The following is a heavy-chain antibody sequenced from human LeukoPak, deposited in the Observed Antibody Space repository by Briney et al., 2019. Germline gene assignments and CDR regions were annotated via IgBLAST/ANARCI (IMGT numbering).Heavy chain of an antibody. V-gene: IGHV4-59*01. CDR3: AREVGGAADY. CDR1: GGSIRSYY. Sequence: SETLSLTCTVSGGSIRSYYWSWIRQPPGKGLEWIGYIYYSGSTNYNPSLKSRVTISVDTSKNQFSLKLSSVTAADTAVYYCAREVGGAADYWGQGTLVTVSS. CDR2: IYYSGST. J-gene: IGHJ4*02. D-gene: IGHD3-10*01.